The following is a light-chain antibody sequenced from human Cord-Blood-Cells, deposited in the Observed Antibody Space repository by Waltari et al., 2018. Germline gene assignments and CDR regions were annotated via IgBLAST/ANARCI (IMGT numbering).Light chain of an antibody. CDR3: SSYTSSSTLV. CDR2: DVS. V-gene: IGLV2-14*01. J-gene: IGLJ1*01. CDR1: SSDVGGYNY. Sequence: QSALTQPASVSGSPGQSITISCTGTSSDVGGYNYVSGYQQHPGKAPKLMIYDVSNRPSGVSNRVSGSKSGNTASLTISGLQAEDEADYYCSSYTSSSTLVFGTGTKVTVL.